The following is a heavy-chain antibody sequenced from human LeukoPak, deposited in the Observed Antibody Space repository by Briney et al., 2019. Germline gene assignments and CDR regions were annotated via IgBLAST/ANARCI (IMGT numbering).Heavy chain of an antibody. CDR1: GYTFTSYG. CDR3: ARLGCSYGSGVYYYYGMDV. V-gene: IGHV1-18*01. Sequence: ASVKVSCKASGYTFTSYGISWVRQAPGQGLEWMGWISAYNGNTNYAQKLQGRVTMTTDTSTSTAYMELRSLRSDDTAVYYCARLGCSYGSGVYYYYGMDVWGQGTTVTVSS. J-gene: IGHJ6*02. D-gene: IGHD5-18*01. CDR2: ISAYNGNT.